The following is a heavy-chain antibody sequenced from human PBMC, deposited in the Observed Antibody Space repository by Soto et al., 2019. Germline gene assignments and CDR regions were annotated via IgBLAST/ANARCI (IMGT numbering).Heavy chain of an antibody. CDR2: IIPVFGLV. J-gene: IGHJ6*02. V-gene: IGHV1-69*01. Sequence: QVHLLLQSGAEVKKPGSSVKVSCKASGGTPSNSAISWVRQAPGQGLEWMGGIIPVFGLVKYAQNFQGRVKITADDSTNTAYMELSSLRPEGTAVYYCAGGRIVVVASRAYYGIDVWGQGTTVTVSS. D-gene: IGHD3-22*01. CDR1: GGTPSNSA. CDR3: AGGRIVVVASRAYYGIDV.